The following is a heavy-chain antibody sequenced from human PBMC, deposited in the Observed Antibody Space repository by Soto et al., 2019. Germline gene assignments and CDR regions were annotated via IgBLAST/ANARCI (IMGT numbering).Heavy chain of an antibody. D-gene: IGHD1-26*01. J-gene: IGHJ4*02. Sequence: EVQLVESGGGLVQPGGSLGLSCAASGFTFTSYAMHWVRQAPGKGLEYVSAISSNGGSTYYANSVKGRFTISRDNSKNTLYLQMGSLRAEDMAVYYCARGGSDFDYWGQGTLVTVSS. V-gene: IGHV3-64*01. CDR1: GFTFTSYA. CDR2: ISSNGGST. CDR3: ARGGSDFDY.